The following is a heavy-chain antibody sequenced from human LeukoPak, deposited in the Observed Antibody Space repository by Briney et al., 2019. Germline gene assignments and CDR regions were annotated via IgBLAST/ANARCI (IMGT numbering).Heavy chain of an antibody. CDR1: GFTFSDYY. J-gene: IGHJ4*02. D-gene: IGHD2-2*01. V-gene: IGHV3-11*01. CDR2: ISSSGSTI. CDR3: ARAIGYCSSTSCPGFDY. Sequence: PGGSLRLSCAASGFTFSDYYMSWIRQAPGKGLEWVSYISSSGSTIYYADSVKGRFTISRDNAKNSLYLQMNSLRAEDTAVYYCARAIGYCSSTSCPGFDYWGQGTLVTVSS.